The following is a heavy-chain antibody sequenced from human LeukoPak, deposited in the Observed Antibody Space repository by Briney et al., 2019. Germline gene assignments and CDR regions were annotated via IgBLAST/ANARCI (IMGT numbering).Heavy chain of an antibody. CDR1: GGSISSGGYY. J-gene: IGHJ3*02. D-gene: IGHD5-24*01. CDR3: ASRRGYNYKAFDI. V-gene: IGHV4-31*03. CDR2: IYYSGST. Sequence: SETLSLTCTVSGGSISSGGYYWSWIRQHPGKGLEWIGYIYYSGSTYCNLSLKSRVTISVDTSKNQFSLKLSSVTAADTAVYYCASRRGYNYKAFDIWGQGTMVTVSS.